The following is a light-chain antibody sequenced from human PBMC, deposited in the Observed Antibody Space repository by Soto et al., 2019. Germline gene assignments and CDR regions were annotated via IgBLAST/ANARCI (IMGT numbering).Light chain of an antibody. CDR3: ATWDDSLNGFYV. CDR1: TSNIGSNY. CDR2: RTN. Sequence: SVLTQPPSASGTPGQGVTISCSGSTSNIGSNYVYWYQQLPVTAPKLLIYRTNQRPSGVPARFAVSKSGTSAPLAISGLRSDDEADYFCATWDDSLNGFYVFGAGTKVTV. V-gene: IGLV1-47*01. J-gene: IGLJ1*01.